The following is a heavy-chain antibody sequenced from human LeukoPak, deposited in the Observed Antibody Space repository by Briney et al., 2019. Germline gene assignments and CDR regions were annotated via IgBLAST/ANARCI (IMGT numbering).Heavy chain of an antibody. D-gene: IGHD6-19*01. CDR1: GFTFSDYW. CDR3: ARRFTEIVVAGLGYGMDV. J-gene: IGHJ6*02. CDR2: MKKGGSEE. V-gene: IGHV3-7*01. Sequence: GGSLRLSCAAPGFTFSDYWMSWVRQAPGRGLEWVANMKKGGSEEYNVVFAKGRFTISRDNAKNSVYLQLNSLRADDTAVYYCARRFTEIVVAGLGYGMDVWGQGTTVTVSS.